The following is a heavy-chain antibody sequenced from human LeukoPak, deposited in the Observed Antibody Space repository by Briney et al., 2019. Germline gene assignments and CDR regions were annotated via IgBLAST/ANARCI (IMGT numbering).Heavy chain of an antibody. Sequence: GGSLRLSCAASGFTFSSYWMSWVRQAPGKGLEWVANIKQDGSEKYYVDSVKGRFTISRDNSKNTLYLQMNSLRAEDTAVYYCASAISGSFDYWGQGTLVTVSS. V-gene: IGHV3-7*03. CDR2: IKQDGSEK. D-gene: IGHD3-10*01. CDR1: GFTFSSYW. CDR3: ASAISGSFDY. J-gene: IGHJ4*02.